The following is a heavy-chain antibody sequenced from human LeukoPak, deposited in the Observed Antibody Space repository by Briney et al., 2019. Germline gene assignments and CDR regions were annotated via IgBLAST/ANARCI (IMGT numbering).Heavy chain of an antibody. J-gene: IGHJ6*02. Sequence: GGSLRLSCVASGFSFRSSILTWVRQSPGKGLEWVASTVGSSTHRYYADSVKGRFTVSRDNARNSLYLQMTSLRAEDTAVYYCSKESASVVGSTSHGMGVWGQGTTVTVSS. D-gene: IGHD1-26*01. CDR3: SKESASVVGSTSHGMGV. CDR1: GFSFRSSI. CDR2: TVGSSTHR. V-gene: IGHV3-21*06.